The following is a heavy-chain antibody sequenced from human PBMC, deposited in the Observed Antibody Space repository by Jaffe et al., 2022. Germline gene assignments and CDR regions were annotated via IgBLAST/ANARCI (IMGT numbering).Heavy chain of an antibody. CDR1: GFTFSSYG. CDR3: AKDGRVYSNYDGYFDY. Sequence: QVQLVESGGGVVQPGGSLRLSCAASGFTFSSYGMHWVRQAPGKGLEWVAFIRYDGSNKYYADSVKGRFTISRDNSKNTLYVQMNSLRAEDTAVYYCAKDGRVYSNYDGYFDYWGQGTLVTVSS. V-gene: IGHV3-30*02. J-gene: IGHJ4*02. CDR2: IRYDGSNK. D-gene: IGHD4-4*01.